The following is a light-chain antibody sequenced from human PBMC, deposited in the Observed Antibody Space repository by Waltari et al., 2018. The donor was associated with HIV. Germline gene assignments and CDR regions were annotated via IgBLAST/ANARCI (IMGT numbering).Light chain of an antibody. Sequence: DIAMIQSSDSLAVSPGEPASIPCRSSRSLLHNNGHNSLDWYIQRPGQAPELLIYLASRRAAGDPDRIAGGSSGTHFILKISRVEPEDVGVYYCMHGQQTPVFGQGTQVEV. CDR3: MHGQQTPV. CDR2: LAS. V-gene: IGKV2-28*01. J-gene: IGKJ1*01. CDR1: RSLLHNNGHNS.